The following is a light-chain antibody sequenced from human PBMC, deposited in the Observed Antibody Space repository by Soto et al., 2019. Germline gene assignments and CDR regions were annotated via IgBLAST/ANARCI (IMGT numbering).Light chain of an antibody. CDR1: PSVTNF. Sequence: EIVMTQSPATLSVSPGDTATLSCRASPSVTNFLAWYQQKPGQAPRLLIYGASSRATGIPDRFSGSGSGTDFTLIINRLEPEDFAAYYCQQYGSSLITFGQGTRLEIK. CDR2: GAS. V-gene: IGKV3-20*01. CDR3: QQYGSSLIT. J-gene: IGKJ5*01.